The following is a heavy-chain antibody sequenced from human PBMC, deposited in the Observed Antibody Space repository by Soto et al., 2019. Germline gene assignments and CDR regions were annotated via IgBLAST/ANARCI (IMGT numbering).Heavy chain of an antibody. CDR1: GYTFTSYG. Sequence: GASVKVSCKASGYTFTSYGISWVRQAPGQGLEWMGWISAYNGNTNYAQKLQGRVTMTTDTSTSTAYMELRSLRSDDTAVYYCASFKSGRGYSYGSAYWGQGTLVVVSS. J-gene: IGHJ4*02. CDR2: ISAYNGNT. D-gene: IGHD5-18*01. CDR3: ASFKSGRGYSYGSAY. V-gene: IGHV1-18*01.